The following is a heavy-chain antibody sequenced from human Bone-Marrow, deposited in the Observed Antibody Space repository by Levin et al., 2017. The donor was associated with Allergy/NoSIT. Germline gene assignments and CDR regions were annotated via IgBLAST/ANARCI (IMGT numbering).Heavy chain of an antibody. D-gene: IGHD1-14*01. CDR2: IYPGDSDT. CDR3: ARHNIKPRKDAFDI. V-gene: IGHV5-51*01. J-gene: IGHJ3*02. Sequence: GGSLRLSCKGSGYSFTSYWIGWVRQMPGKGLEWMGIIYPGDSDTRYSPSFQGQVTISADKSISTAYLQWSSLKASDTAMYYCARHNIKPRKDAFDIWGQGTMVTVSS. CDR1: GYSFTSYW.